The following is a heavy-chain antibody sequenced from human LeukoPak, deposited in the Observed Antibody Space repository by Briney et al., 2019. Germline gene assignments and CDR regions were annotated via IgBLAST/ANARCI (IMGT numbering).Heavy chain of an antibody. V-gene: IGHV3-53*01. D-gene: IGHD6-19*01. CDR3: ARVSSDSSGWYEFDY. Sequence: GGSLRLSCAASGFTFSSYSMNWVRQAPGKGLEWVSVIYSGGTTYYADSVKGRFTISRDNSKNTLYLQMNSLRAEDTAVYYCARVSSDSSGWYEFDYWGQGTLVTVSS. J-gene: IGHJ4*02. CDR2: IYSGGTT. CDR1: GFTFSSYS.